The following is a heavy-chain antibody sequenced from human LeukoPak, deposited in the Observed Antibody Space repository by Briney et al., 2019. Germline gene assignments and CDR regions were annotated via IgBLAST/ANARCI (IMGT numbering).Heavy chain of an antibody. V-gene: IGHV4-30-4*02. CDR2: IYYSGST. J-gene: IGHJ5*02. CDR3: ARGPNWFDP. Sequence: SDTLSLTCTVSGGSISSGDYYWSWIRQPPGKGLEWNEYIYYSGSTYYNPSLKSRATISVDTSKNQFSLKLSSVTAADTAVYYCARGPNWFDPGGQGTLVTVSS. CDR1: GGSISSGDYY.